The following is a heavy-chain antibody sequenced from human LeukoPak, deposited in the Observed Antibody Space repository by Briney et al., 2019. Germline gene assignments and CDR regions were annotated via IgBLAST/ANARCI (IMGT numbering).Heavy chain of an antibody. CDR1: GFTLPTSW. V-gene: IGHV3-74*01. Sequence: GGSLRLSCAASGFTLPTSWMHRVRQAPGEGLVWVSRITPDGITTYADSVKGRFTISRDNAKNTLYLQMNSLRAEDTAVYYCVMDSDDSLYSWGQGTLVTVSS. CDR3: VMDSDDSLYS. J-gene: IGHJ4*02. D-gene: IGHD4-11*01. CDR2: ITPDGIT.